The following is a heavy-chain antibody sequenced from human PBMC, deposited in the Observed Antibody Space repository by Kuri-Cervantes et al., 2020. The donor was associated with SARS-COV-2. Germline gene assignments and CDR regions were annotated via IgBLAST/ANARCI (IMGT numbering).Heavy chain of an antibody. CDR1: GFTFSNYA. V-gene: IGHV3-23*01. J-gene: IGHJ2*01. CDR3: AKDWGIVVVPAAQNWYFDL. Sequence: GGSLRLSCAAYGFTFSNYAMSWVRQAPGKGLEWVSAISGSGGGTYYADSVKGRFTISRDNSKNTLYLQMNSLRAEDTAVYYCAKDWGIVVVPAAQNWYFDLWGRGTLVTVSS. CDR2: ISGSGGGT. D-gene: IGHD2-2*01.